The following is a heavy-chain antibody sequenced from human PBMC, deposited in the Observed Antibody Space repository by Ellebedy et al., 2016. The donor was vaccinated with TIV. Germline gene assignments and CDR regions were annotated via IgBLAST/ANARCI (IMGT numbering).Heavy chain of an antibody. CDR1: GFTFSSYA. CDR2: ISYDGSNK. Sequence: GESLKISCAASGFTFSSYAMHWVRQAPGKGLEWVAVISYDGSNKYYADSVKGRFTISRDNSKNTLDLQMNGLRPEDTSVYYCAREYRSGWFDPWGQGTLVTVSS. V-gene: IGHV3-30*04. J-gene: IGHJ5*02. D-gene: IGHD1-26*01. CDR3: AREYRSGWFDP.